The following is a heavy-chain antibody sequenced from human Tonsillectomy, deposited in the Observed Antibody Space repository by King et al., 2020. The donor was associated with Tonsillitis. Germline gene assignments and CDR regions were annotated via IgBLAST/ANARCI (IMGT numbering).Heavy chain of an antibody. CDR1: GFTFSSYW. D-gene: IGHD3-3*01. J-gene: IGHJ3*02. CDR2: IKQEGSEK. CDR3: ASGLRFLEWLLPFFDI. V-gene: IGHV3-7*01. Sequence: VQLVESGGGLVQPGGSLRLSCAASGFTFSSYWMSWVRQAPGEGREWVANIKQEGSEKYYVDSVKGRFTISRDNAQNSLYLQMKSLRAEDTAVYYCASGLRFLEWLLPFFDICGQGTILTVSS.